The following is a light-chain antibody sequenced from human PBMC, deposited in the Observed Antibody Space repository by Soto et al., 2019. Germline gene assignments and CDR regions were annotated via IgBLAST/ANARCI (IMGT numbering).Light chain of an antibody. CDR2: SNN. V-gene: IGLV1-44*01. J-gene: IGLJ2*01. CDR1: SSNIGTYT. Sequence: QSVLTQPPSASGTPGQRVTISCSGSSSNIGTYTVNWYQQVPGTAPKLLIYSNNQRPSGVPDRFAGSKSGTSASLAISGLQSEDEADYYCAAWDASLNGVIFGGGTELTVL. CDR3: AAWDASLNGVI.